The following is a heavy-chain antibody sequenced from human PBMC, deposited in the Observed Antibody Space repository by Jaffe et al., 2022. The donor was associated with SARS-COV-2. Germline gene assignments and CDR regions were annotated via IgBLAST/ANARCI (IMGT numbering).Heavy chain of an antibody. CDR1: GFDFSKYA. CDR2: ISSSGGTT. J-gene: IGHJ4*02. D-gene: IGHD2-8*02. CDR3: VKLTTGGPRGYFDS. Sequence: EVQLLESGGVLVQPGESLRLSCAASGFDFSKYAMNWVRRAPGKGLEWVSGISSSGGTTYYAETMKGRFIMSRDNSKTTVYLEMNSLRVDDTAFYFCVKLTTGGPRGYFDSWGQGTLVTVSS. V-gene: IGHV3-23*01.